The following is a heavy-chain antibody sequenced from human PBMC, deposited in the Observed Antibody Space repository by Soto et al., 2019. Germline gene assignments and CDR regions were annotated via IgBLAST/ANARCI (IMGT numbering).Heavy chain of an antibody. V-gene: IGHV4-34*01. CDR1: GGSFSGYY. J-gene: IGHJ4*02. CDR3: AEDKITGLFDY. CDR2: INHSGST. D-gene: IGHD2-8*02. Sequence: SETLSLTCAVYGGSFSGYYGTWIRQPPGTGLERIGEINHSGSTNYNPSLKSRVTISVDTSKNQFSLKLTSVTAADTAVYYCAEDKITGLFDYGGGETLVTVS.